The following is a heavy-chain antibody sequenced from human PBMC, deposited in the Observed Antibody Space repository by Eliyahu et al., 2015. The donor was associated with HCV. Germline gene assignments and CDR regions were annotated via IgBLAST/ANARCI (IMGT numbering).Heavy chain of an antibody. CDR2: LNCKTDAGTT. V-gene: IGHV3-15*01. D-gene: IGHD1-26*01. CDR3: AGANGGGAYFHY. Sequence: EVQLVESGGGLVKPGGSLRLSCAVTGFSFSNAWIMSWVRQAPGKGLEWVGRLNCKTDAGTTDYAAPVKGRFTISSDDSKTTLYLQMNSLNTEDTAVYYCAGANGGGAYFHYWGQGTLVTVSS. CDR1: GFSFSNAW. J-gene: IGHJ4*02.